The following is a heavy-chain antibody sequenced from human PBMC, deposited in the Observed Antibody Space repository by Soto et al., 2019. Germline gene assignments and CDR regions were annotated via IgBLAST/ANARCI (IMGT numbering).Heavy chain of an antibody. V-gene: IGHV2-70*11. D-gene: IGHD2-21*02. CDR1: GFSLSTSGMC. Sequence: SGPTLVNPTQTLTLTCTFSGFSLSTSGMCVSWIRQPPGKALEWLARIDWDDDKYYSTSLKTRLTISKDTSKNQVVLTMTNMDPVDTATYYCARMYAYCGGDCYGYYYYYGMDVWGQGTTVTVSS. J-gene: IGHJ6*02. CDR2: IDWDDDK. CDR3: ARMYAYCGGDCYGYYYYYGMDV.